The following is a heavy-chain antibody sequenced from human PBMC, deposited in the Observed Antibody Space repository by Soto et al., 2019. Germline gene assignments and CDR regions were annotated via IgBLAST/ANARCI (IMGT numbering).Heavy chain of an antibody. D-gene: IGHD3-9*01. V-gene: IGHV3-7*01. J-gene: IGHJ4*02. CDR3: TKEDWYRFDY. CDR1: GFTFTTYD. Sequence: GGSLRLYCGSSGFTFTTYDMPWVRKAPGRGLAGVAKVGPRGSEKYYVDSVKGRCTIARDNTEKSLYLQMNNLRAEDTAVYYCTKEDWYRFDYWSQGALVTVSS. CDR2: VGPRGSEK.